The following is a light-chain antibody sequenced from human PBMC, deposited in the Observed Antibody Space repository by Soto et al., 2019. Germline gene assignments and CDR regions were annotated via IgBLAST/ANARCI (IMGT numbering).Light chain of an antibody. Sequence: EIVWTQSPVTLSLSPGERATLSCRASQSINNYLAWYQQKPGQPPRLLIYDASNRATAIPVRFSGSESGTGFTLTISSLELEDSAFYYCQYRGIWPPGATFGGGTKVEIK. CDR1: QSINNY. CDR2: DAS. V-gene: IGKV3-11*01. CDR3: QYRGIWPPGAT. J-gene: IGKJ4*01.